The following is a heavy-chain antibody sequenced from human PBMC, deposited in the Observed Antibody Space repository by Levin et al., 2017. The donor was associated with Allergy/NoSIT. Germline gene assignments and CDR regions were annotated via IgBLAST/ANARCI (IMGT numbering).Heavy chain of an antibody. CDR2: INPNSGGT. J-gene: IGHJ2*01. CDR1: GYTFTGYY. D-gene: IGHD4-17*01. V-gene: IGHV1-2*02. Sequence: GASVKVSCKASGYTFTGYYMHWVRQAPGQGLEWMGWINPNSGGTNYAQKFQGRVTMTRDTSISTAYMELSRLRSDDTAVYYCARSYGDYVGKDYWYFDLWGRGTLVTVSS. CDR3: ARSYGDYVGKDYWYFDL.